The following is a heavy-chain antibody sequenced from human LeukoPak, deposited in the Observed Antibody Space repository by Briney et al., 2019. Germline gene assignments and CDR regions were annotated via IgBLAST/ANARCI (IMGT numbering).Heavy chain of an antibody. V-gene: IGHV1-46*01. D-gene: IGHD6-19*01. J-gene: IGHJ4*02. Sequence: ASVKVSCKASGYTFTSYYMHWVRQAPGQGLEWMGIINPSGGSTSYAQKFQGRVTMTRDMSTSTVYMELSSLRSEDTAVYYCARHSGWDHFDYWGQGTLVTVSS. CDR1: GYTFTSYY. CDR2: INPSGGST. CDR3: ARHSGWDHFDY.